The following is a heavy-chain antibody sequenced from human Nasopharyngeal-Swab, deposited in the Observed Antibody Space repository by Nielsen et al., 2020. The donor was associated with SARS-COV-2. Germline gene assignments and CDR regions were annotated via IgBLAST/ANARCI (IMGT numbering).Heavy chain of an antibody. D-gene: IGHD5-24*01. CDR2: INAGNGKT. J-gene: IGHJ4*02. CDR3: ARYGYNWGFDY. Sequence: ASVQLSSKASSSTFTSYSTHWLRHAPGHRLEWMGWINAGNGKTKSSQKSQPRVTITRDTSASTAYMELRSLRSEYTAVYYCARYGYNWGFDYWGQETLVSVSS. CDR1: SSTFTSYS. V-gene: IGHV1-3*01.